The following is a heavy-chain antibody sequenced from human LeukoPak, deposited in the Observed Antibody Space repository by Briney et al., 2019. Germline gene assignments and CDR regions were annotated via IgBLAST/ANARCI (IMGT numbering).Heavy chain of an antibody. CDR3: AREDDSSGYPYDY. D-gene: IGHD3-22*01. J-gene: IGHJ4*02. CDR1: GFTFSSYS. Sequence: GGSLRLSCAASGFTFSSYSTNWVRQAPGKGLEWVSSISSSSSYIYYADSVKGRFTISRDNAKNSLYLQMNSLRAEDTAVYYCAREDDSSGYPYDYWGQGTLVTVSS. V-gene: IGHV3-21*01. CDR2: ISSSSSYI.